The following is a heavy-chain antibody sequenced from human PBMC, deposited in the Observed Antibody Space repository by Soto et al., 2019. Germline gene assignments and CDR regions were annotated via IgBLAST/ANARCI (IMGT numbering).Heavy chain of an antibody. CDR1: GFSVSNYW. J-gene: IGHJ6*02. D-gene: IGHD3-3*01. Sequence: GGSLRLSCAASGFSVSNYWMNWVRQAPGKGLVWVSQIKSDGTTSYADSVEGRFTVSRDDAKNTFYLQMNGLRAEDTAVYYCAKDRGEEGLKFLQWFGGMDVWGHGTTVNVSS. CDR3: AKDRGEEGLKFLQWFGGMDV. V-gene: IGHV3-74*01. CDR2: IKSDGTT.